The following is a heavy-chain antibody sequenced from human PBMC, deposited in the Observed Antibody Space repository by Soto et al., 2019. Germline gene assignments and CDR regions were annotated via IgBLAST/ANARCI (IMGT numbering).Heavy chain of an antibody. CDR2: ISSSSSTI. D-gene: IGHD6-6*01. CDR3: ARVVYGGHPEYFQH. Sequence: GGSLRLSCAASGFTFSSESMNWVRQAPGKGLEWVSYISSSSSTIYYADSVKGRFTISRDNAKNSLYLQMNSLRAEDTAVYYCARVVYGGHPEYFQHWGQGT. V-gene: IGHV3-48*01. CDR1: GFTFSSES. J-gene: IGHJ1*01.